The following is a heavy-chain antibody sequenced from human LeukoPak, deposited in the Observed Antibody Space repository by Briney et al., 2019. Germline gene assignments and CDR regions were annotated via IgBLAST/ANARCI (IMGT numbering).Heavy chain of an antibody. V-gene: IGHV6-1*01. D-gene: IGHD3-10*01. J-gene: IGHJ6*02. CDR1: GDSVSSNSAA. Sequence: PSQTLSLTCAISGDSVSSNSAAWNWIRQSPSRGLEWLGRTYYRSKWYNDYAVSVKSRITINPDTSKNQFSLQLNSVTPEDTAVYYCARDRRRDHYGSAGIGYYYYGMDVWGQGTTVTVSS. CDR3: ARDRRRDHYGSAGIGYYYYGMDV. CDR2: TYYRSKWYN.